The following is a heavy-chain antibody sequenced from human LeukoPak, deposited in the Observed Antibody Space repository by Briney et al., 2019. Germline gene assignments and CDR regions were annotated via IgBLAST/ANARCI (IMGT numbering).Heavy chain of an antibody. V-gene: IGHV3-74*01. D-gene: IGHD3-22*01. CDR2: INGDGSTT. J-gene: IGHJ1*01. CDR1: GFTFSRYW. CDR3: ATGNYYDSRGYYTFGH. Sequence: GGSLRLSCAASGFTFSRYWMHWVRQAPGKGLVWVSRINGDGSTTSYADSVKGGFTISRDNAKNTLYVQMNSLRAEDTAVYYCATGNYYDSRGYYTFGHWGQGTLVTVSS.